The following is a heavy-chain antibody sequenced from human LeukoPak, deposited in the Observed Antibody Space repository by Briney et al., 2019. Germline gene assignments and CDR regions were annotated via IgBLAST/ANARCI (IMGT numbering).Heavy chain of an antibody. V-gene: IGHV3-30*04. D-gene: IGHD3-10*01. CDR2: ISYDGSNK. CDR3: ARSDHLGSGSYFIHYYNGMDV. CDR1: GFTFSSYA. Sequence: GGSLRLSCAASGFTFSSYAMHWVRQAPGKGLEWVAVISYDGSNKYYADSVKGRFTISRDNSKNTLYLQMNSLRAEDTAVYYCARSDHLGSGSYFIHYYNGMDVWGQGTTVTVSS. J-gene: IGHJ6*02.